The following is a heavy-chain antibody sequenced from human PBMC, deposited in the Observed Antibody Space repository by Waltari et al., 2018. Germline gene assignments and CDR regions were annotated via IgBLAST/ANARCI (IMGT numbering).Heavy chain of an antibody. Sequence: QLQLQESGPGLVKPSETLSLTCTVSGSSISSTIYFWGWVRQPPGKGLDWIGSISYRGCTYYNPSLKTRVTISLDTSKNQFSLLLNSATAADTAVYYCASDGIDYSISHWGQGTLVTVSS. CDR1: GSSISSTIYF. CDR2: ISYRGCT. V-gene: IGHV4-39*07. D-gene: IGHD6-6*01. J-gene: IGHJ4*02. CDR3: ASDGIDYSISH.